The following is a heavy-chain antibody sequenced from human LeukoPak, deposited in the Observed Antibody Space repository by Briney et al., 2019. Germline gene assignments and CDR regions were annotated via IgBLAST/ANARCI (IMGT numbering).Heavy chain of an antibody. D-gene: IGHD6-19*01. CDR3: ARDHLSSGSSPDYYYYYYMDV. Sequence: GGSLRLSCAASGFTFSSYWMHWVRQAPGKGLVWVSRINSDGSSTSYADSVKGRFTISRDNAKNTLYLQMNSLRAEDTAEYYCARDHLSSGSSPDYYYYYYMDVWGKGTTVTISS. CDR1: GFTFSSYW. CDR2: INSDGSST. V-gene: IGHV3-74*01. J-gene: IGHJ6*03.